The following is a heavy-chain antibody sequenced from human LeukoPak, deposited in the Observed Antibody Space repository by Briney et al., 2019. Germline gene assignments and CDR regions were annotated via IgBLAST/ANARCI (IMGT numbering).Heavy chain of an antibody. Sequence: GGSLRLSCAPSGFTFSNYGMHGVRQAPGKGLDWVAVISYDGRNEYYDDSVKDRFTIARDNSKNTLYLQMNSVRVEDTAVYYCAKDQKSKSSSSNYYYYYMDVWGKGTTVTVSS. CDR2: ISYDGRNE. CDR1: GFTFSNYG. J-gene: IGHJ6*03. CDR3: AKDQKSKSSSSNYYYYYMDV. D-gene: IGHD6-6*01. V-gene: IGHV3-30*18.